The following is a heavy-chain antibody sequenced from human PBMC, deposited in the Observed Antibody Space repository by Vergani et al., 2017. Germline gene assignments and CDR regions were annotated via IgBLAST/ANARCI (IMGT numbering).Heavy chain of an antibody. Sequence: QVQLVQSGAEVKKPGSSVKVSCKASGGTFSSYAISWVRQAPGQGLEWMGWINPNSGGTNYAQKFQGRVTMTRDTSISTAYMELSRLRSDDTAVYYCARGGTAMAKGVSYGGQGTLVTVSS. D-gene: IGHD5-18*01. CDR3: ARGGTAMAKGVSY. CDR1: GGTFSSYA. V-gene: IGHV1-2*02. J-gene: IGHJ4*02. CDR2: INPNSGGT.